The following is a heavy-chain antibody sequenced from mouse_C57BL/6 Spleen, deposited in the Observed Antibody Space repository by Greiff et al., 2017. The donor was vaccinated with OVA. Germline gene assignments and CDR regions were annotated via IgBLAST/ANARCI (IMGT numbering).Heavy chain of an antibody. V-gene: IGHV3-8*01. D-gene: IGHD1-1*01. CDR1: GYSITSDY. CDR3: ARSTSSVVADWYFDV. Sequence: EVKVIESGPGLAKPSQTLSLTCSVTGYSITSDYWNWIRKFPGNKLEYMGYISYSGSTYYNPSLKSRISITRDTSKNQYYLQLNSVTTEDTATYYCARSTSSVVADWYFDVWGTGTTVTVSS. CDR2: ISYSGST. J-gene: IGHJ1*03.